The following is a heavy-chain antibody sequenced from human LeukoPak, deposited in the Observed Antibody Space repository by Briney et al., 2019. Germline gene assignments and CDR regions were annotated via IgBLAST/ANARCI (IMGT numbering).Heavy chain of an antibody. CDR3: ARLPTFYYDSSGYHYDY. D-gene: IGHD3-22*01. CDR2: TAGSGISK. J-gene: IGHJ4*02. Sequence: GGSLRLSCVASGLTFNNYAMSWVRQAPGRGLEWASSTAGSGISKDYADSVKGRFTISKDKSKNTLYLQMDNLRAEDTGVYFCARLPTFYYDSSGYHYDYWGQGTLVTVSS. CDR1: GLTFNNYA. V-gene: IGHV3-23*01.